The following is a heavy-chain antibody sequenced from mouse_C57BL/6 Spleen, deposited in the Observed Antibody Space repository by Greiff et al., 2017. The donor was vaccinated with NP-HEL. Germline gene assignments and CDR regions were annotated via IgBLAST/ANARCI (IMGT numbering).Heavy chain of an antibody. D-gene: IGHD1-1*01. J-gene: IGHJ3*01. Sequence: QVHVKQSGAELVKPGASVKISCKASGYAFSSYWMNWVKQRPGKGLEWIGQIYPGDGDTNYNGKFKGKATLTADKSSSTAYMQLSSLTSEDSAVYFCARDGDYGSSYRFAYWGQGTLVTVSA. CDR3: ARDGDYGSSYRFAY. V-gene: IGHV1-80*01. CDR2: IYPGDGDT. CDR1: GYAFSSYW.